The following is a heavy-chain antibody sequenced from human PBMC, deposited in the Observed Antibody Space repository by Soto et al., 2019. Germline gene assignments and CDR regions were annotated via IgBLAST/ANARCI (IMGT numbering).Heavy chain of an antibody. CDR1: GGSFSAYY. J-gene: IGHJ6*02. Sequence: PSETLSLTCVVYGGSFSAYYYSWIRQPPGKGLEWIGEINHSGSTNYNPSLKSRVTISVDTSKNQFSLKLSSVTAADTAVYYCARASSSWTRYYYYGMDVWGQGTTVTVSS. CDR3: ARASSSWTRYYYYGMDV. CDR2: INHSGST. D-gene: IGHD6-13*01. V-gene: IGHV4-34*01.